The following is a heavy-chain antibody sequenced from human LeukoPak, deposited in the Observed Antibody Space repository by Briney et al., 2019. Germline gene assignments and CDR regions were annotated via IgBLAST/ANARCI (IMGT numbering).Heavy chain of an antibody. CDR3: ARERHDYGDYNYGMDV. CDR1: GDSISSGGYY. J-gene: IGHJ6*02. CDR2: IDYSGSP. V-gene: IGHV4-31*03. D-gene: IGHD4-17*01. Sequence: SQTLSLTCTVSGDSISSGGYYWRWIRQHPGKGLEWIGYIDYSGSPYYNPSLKSRVTISVDTSKNQFSLKLSSVTAAGTAVYYCARERHDYGDYNYGMDVWGQGTTVTVSS.